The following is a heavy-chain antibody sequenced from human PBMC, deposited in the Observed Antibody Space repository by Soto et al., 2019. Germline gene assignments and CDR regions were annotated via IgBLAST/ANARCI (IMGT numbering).Heavy chain of an antibody. J-gene: IGHJ5*02. V-gene: IGHV1-8*01. CDR1: GYTFTSYD. CDR2: MNPNSGNT. D-gene: IGHD6-13*01. Sequence: ASVKVSCKASGYTFTSYDINWVLQATGQGLEWMGWMNPNSGNTGYAQKFQGRVTMTRNTSISTAYMELSSLRYEDTAVYYCARERSAAGTGWFDPWGQGTLVTVSS. CDR3: ARERSAAGTGWFDP.